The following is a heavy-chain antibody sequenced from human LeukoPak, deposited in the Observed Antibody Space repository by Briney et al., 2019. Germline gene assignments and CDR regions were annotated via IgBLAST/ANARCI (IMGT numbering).Heavy chain of an antibody. CDR1: GFTFSIYS. D-gene: IGHD4-17*01. J-gene: IGHJ4*02. CDR2: ISSSSSYI. CDR3: ASGASQNGDYEFDY. Sequence: GGSLRLSCAASGFTFSIYSMNWVRQAPGKGLEWVSSISSSSSYIYYADSVKGRFTISRDNAKNSLYLQMNSLRAEDTAVYYCASGASQNGDYEFDYWGQGTLVTVSS. V-gene: IGHV3-21*01.